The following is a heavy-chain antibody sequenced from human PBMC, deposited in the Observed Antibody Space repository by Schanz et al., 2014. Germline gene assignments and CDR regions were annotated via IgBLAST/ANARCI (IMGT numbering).Heavy chain of an antibody. CDR2: ISDYNADT. J-gene: IGHJ1*01. CDR1: GYTFTSYG. D-gene: IGHD6-13*01. CDR3: AGATYSSSWYGGSEYSQH. Sequence: QVQLVQSGAEVKKPGASVKVSCKASGYTFTSYGISWVRQAPGQGPEWMGWISDYNADTKYAQKVQGRGTMTTETSTSPAYMELRSLRSDDTAVYYCAGATYSSSWYGGSEYSQHWGQGTLVTVSS. V-gene: IGHV1-18*04.